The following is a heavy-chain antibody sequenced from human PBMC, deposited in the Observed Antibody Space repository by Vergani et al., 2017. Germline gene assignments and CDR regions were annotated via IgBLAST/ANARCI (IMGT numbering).Heavy chain of an antibody. V-gene: IGHV1-69*02. Sequence: QVQLVQSGAEVKKPGSSVKVSCKASGGTFSSYTISWVRQAPGQGLEWMGRIIPILGIANYAQKFQGRVTITADKSTSTAYMELSSLRSEDTAVYYWARAENYCSGGSCYYYWGQGTLVTVSS. CDR2: IIPILGIA. CDR1: GGTFSSYT. D-gene: IGHD2-15*01. CDR3: ARAENYCSGGSCYYY. J-gene: IGHJ4*02.